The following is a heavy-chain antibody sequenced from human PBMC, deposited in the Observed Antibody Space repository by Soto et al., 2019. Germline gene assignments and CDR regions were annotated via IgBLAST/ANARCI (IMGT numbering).Heavy chain of an antibody. J-gene: IGHJ6*02. Sequence: ASVKVSCKTSGDNFKKYVITWVRQAPGQGLEWMGVTNPARGKTHYIQKFQGRVTITVDDATRTVYMEVRDLTSEDTAIYYCARGPFRPSAMDVWGQGTTVTVSS. CDR2: TNPARGKT. CDR3: ARGPFRPSAMDV. CDR1: GDNFKKYV. V-gene: IGHV1-69*10. D-gene: IGHD3-10*01.